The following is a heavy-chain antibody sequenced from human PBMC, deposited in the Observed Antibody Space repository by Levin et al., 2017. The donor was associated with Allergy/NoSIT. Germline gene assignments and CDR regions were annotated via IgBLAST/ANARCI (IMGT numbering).Heavy chain of an antibody. CDR2: INPNSGGT. D-gene: IGHD5-12*01. V-gene: IGHV1-2*02. J-gene: IGHJ6*03. CDR3: ARGDVDIVATTEPPYYYYYMDV. CDR1: GYTFTGYY. Sequence: ASVKVSCKASGYTFTGYYMHWVRQAPGQGLEWMGWINPNSGGTNYAQKFQGRVTMTRDTSISTAYMELSRLRSDDTAVYYCARGDVDIVATTEPPYYYYYMDVWGKGTTVTVSS.